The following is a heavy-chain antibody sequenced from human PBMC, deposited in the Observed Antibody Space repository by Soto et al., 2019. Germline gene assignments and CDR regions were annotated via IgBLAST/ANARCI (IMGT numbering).Heavy chain of an antibody. V-gene: IGHV3-9*01. Sequence: GGSLRLSCAASGFTFDDYAMHWVRQAPGKGLEWVSGFSWNSGSIGYADSVKGRFTISRDNAKNSLYLQMNSLRAEDTALYYCAKGGMYYYGSGSYYNDYYYYMDVWGKGTTVTVSS. CDR1: GFTFDDYA. CDR3: AKGGMYYYGSGSYYNDYYYYMDV. J-gene: IGHJ6*03. CDR2: FSWNSGSI. D-gene: IGHD3-10*01.